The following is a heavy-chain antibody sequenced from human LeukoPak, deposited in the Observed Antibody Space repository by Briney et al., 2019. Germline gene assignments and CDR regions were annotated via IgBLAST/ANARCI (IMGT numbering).Heavy chain of an antibody. CDR3: ARDGLSGSSFDY. Sequence: GGSLRLSCAASGFTFSSYAMHWVRQAPGKGLEWVAVISYDGSNKYYADSVKGRFTISRDNSKNTLYLQMNSLRAEDTAVYYCARDGLSGSSFDYWGQGTLVTVSS. CDR1: GFTFSSYA. D-gene: IGHD3-10*01. J-gene: IGHJ4*02. CDR2: ISYDGSNK. V-gene: IGHV3-30-3*01.